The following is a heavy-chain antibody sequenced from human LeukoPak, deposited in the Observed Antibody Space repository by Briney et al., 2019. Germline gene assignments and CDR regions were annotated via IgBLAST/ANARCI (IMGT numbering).Heavy chain of an antibody. Sequence: SSETLSLTCTVSGGSTSSYYWSWIRQPAGKGLEWIGRIYTSGSTNYNPSLKSRVTMSVDTSKNQFSLKLSSVTAADTAVYYCARDIEYYDSSGFPTYYFDYWGQGTLVTVSS. CDR3: ARDIEYYDSSGFPTYYFDY. D-gene: IGHD3-22*01. V-gene: IGHV4-4*07. CDR1: GGSTSSYY. CDR2: IYTSGST. J-gene: IGHJ4*02.